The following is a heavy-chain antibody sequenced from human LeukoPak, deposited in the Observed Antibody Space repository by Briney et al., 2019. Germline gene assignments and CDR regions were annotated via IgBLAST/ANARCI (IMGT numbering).Heavy chain of an antibody. CDR1: GFTFSSYW. J-gene: IGHJ4*02. CDR2: IKLDGSEQ. D-gene: IGHD3-10*01. CDR3: ARGDGSDYYGSGSYGFDY. V-gene: IGHV3-7*01. Sequence: GGSLRLSCAASGFTFSSYWMSWLRQAPGKGLEWVANIKLDGSEQFYVASVKGRFTISREHAKNSLYLQMNSLRAEDTAVYYCARGDGSDYYGSGSYGFDYWGQGTLVTVSS.